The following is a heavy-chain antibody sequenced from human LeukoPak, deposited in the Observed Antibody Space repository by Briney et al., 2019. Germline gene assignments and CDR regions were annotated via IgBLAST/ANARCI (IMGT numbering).Heavy chain of an antibody. V-gene: IGHV4-30-4*08. CDR2: IYYSGST. J-gene: IGHJ4*02. D-gene: IGHD5-24*01. CDR3: VCCINPHTRCPY. Sequence: SWVRQPPGKGLEWIGYIYYSGSTYYNPSLKSRVTISVDTSKNQFSLKLSSVTAADTAVYYCVCCINPHTRCPYWGQGTLVTVSS.